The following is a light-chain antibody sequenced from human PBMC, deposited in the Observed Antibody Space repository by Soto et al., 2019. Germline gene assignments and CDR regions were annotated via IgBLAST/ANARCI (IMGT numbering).Light chain of an antibody. CDR3: QQRYSWPQT. Sequence: EIVLTQSPGTLSFSPGQRATLSYRASQSVSSSYLAWYQQKPGQAPRLLIYGASSRATGVPDRFTGSGSGTDFTLTISSLEPEDFAVYYFQQRYSWPQTFGQGTKLEIK. CDR2: GAS. CDR1: QSVSSSY. J-gene: IGKJ2*01. V-gene: IGKV3-20*01.